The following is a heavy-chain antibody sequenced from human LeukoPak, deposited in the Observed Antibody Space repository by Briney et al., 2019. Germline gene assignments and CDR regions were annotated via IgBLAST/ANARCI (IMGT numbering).Heavy chain of an antibody. Sequence: GASVKVSCKASGYSFTSYAINWVRQAPGQGLEWMGWISAYNGNTNYAQKLQGRVTMTTDTSTSTAYMELRSLRSDDTAVYYCARDLRYFDWPPRFYYYYGMDVWGQGTTVTVSS. J-gene: IGHJ6*02. D-gene: IGHD3-9*01. CDR2: ISAYNGNT. V-gene: IGHV1-18*01. CDR3: ARDLRYFDWPPRFYYYYGMDV. CDR1: GYSFTSYA.